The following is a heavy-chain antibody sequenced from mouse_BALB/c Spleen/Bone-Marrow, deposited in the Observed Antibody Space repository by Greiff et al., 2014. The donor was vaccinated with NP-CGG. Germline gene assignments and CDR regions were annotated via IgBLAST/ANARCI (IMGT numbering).Heavy chain of an antibody. J-gene: IGHJ4*01. CDR1: GYTFTSYW. D-gene: IGHD1-2*01. CDR2: IYPGSGST. Sequence: KQSGSELVRPGASVKLSCKASGYTFTSYWMHWVKQRPGQGLEWIGNIYPGSGSTNYDEKFKSKATLTVDTSSSTAYMQLSSLTSEDSAVYYCTRWRFITTATYAMDYWGQGTSVTVSS. V-gene: IGHV1S22*01. CDR3: TRWRFITTATYAMDY.